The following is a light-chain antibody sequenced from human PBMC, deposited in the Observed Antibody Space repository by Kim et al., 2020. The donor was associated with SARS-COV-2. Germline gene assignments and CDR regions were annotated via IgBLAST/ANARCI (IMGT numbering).Light chain of an antibody. CDR2: DAS. CDR1: QSIGSW. J-gene: IGKJ1*01. CDR3: QQYNSYST. Sequence: DIQMTQSPSTLSASVGERVTVTCRASQSIGSWLAWYQQKPGKAPKLLIYDASSLESGVPSRFSGSGSGTEFTITISSLQPDDFATYYCQQYNSYSTFGQGTKVDIK. V-gene: IGKV1-5*01.